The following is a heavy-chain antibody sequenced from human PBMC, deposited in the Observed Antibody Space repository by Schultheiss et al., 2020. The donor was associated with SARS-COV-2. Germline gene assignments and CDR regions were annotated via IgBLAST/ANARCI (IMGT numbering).Heavy chain of an antibody. CDR3: ARGQWLAWYFDL. CDR1: GYSISSGYY. CDR2: IYHSGST. Sequence: SETLSLTCAVSGYSISSGYYWGWIRQPPGKGLEWIGSIYHSGSTYYNPSLKSRVTISVDTSKNQFSLKLSSVTAADTAVYYCARGQWLAWYFDLWGRGTLVTVSS. V-gene: IGHV4-38-2*01. D-gene: IGHD6-19*01. J-gene: IGHJ2*01.